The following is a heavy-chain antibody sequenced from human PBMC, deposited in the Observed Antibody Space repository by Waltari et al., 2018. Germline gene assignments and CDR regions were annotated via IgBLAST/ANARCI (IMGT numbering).Heavy chain of an antibody. CDR1: GGSFSGYY. J-gene: IGHJ6*02. Sequence: QVQLQQWGAGLLKPSETLSLTCAVYGGSFSGYYWSWIRQPPGKGLEWIGEINQSGSTNSNPSLKSRVTISVDTSKNQFSLKLSSVTAADTAVYYCAREDHFLTGDHGFHYYYGMDVWGQGTTVTVSS. CDR2: INQSGST. D-gene: IGHD7-27*01. V-gene: IGHV4-34*01. CDR3: AREDHFLTGDHGFHYYYGMDV.